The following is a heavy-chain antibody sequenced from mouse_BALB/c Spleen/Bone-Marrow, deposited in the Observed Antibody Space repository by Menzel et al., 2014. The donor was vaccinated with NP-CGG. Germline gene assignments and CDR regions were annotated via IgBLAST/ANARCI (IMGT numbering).Heavy chain of an antibody. Sequence: VQLQQSGPELVKPGASMKISCKASGYSFTGYTMNWVKQSHGKNLEWIGLINPYNGGTSYNQKLKGKATLTVDKSSSTAYMELLSLSSEDSAVYYCARFGADGYPRFAYWGQGTLVTVSA. V-gene: IGHV1-18*01. CDR3: ARFGADGYPRFAY. J-gene: IGHJ3*01. CDR2: INPYNGGT. CDR1: GYSFTGYT. D-gene: IGHD2-3*01.